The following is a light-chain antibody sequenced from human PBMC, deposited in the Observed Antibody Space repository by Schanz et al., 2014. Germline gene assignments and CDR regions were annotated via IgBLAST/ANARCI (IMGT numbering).Light chain of an antibody. V-gene: IGKV3-11*01. CDR1: QSVRSY. J-gene: IGKJ4*01. CDR3: KQRSNWPLT. Sequence: EIVLTQSPGSLSLSPGERATLSCRASQSVRSYLAWYQQKPGQAPRLLISGATSRATGIPARFSGSGSGTDFTLTISSLEAEDVAVYYCKQRSNWPLTFGGGTKVAIK. CDR2: GAT.